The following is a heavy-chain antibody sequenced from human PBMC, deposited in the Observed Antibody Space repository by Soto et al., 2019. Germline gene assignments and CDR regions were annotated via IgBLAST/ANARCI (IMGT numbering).Heavy chain of an antibody. V-gene: IGHV3-23*01. CDR3: AKDSRLWTAARPGDYYFDY. Sequence: GGSLRLSCAASGFTFSSYAMSWVRQAPGKGLEWVSAISGSGGSTYYADSVKGRFTISRDNSKNTLYLQMNSLRAEDTAVYYCAKDSRLWTAARPGDYYFDYWGQGTLVTVSS. D-gene: IGHD6-6*01. CDR2: ISGSGGST. CDR1: GFTFSSYA. J-gene: IGHJ4*02.